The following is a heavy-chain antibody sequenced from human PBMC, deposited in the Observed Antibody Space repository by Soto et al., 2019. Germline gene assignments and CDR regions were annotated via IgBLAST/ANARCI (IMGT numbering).Heavy chain of an antibody. CDR1: GYTFTSYG. CDR3: ARGSMSRITIFGVVPHNWFDP. J-gene: IGHJ5*02. V-gene: IGHV1-18*01. Sequence: ASVKVSCKASGYTFTSYGISWVRQAPGQGLEWMGWISAYNGNTNYAQKLQGRVTMTTDTSTSTAYMELRSLRSEDTAVYYCARGSMSRITIFGVVPHNWFDPWGQGTLVTVSS. CDR2: ISAYNGNT. D-gene: IGHD3-3*01.